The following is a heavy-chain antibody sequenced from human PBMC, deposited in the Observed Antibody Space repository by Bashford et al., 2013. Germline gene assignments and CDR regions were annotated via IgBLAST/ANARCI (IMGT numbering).Heavy chain of an antibody. V-gene: IGHV5-51*01. Sequence: GNRRRWSGRSSISWNSDTRYSPSFQGQVTISADKSISTAYLQWSSLKASDTAMYYCARLQGDNSAYPFDYWGQGTLVTVSS. CDR2: SISWNSDT. D-gene: IGHD3-22*01. J-gene: IGHJ4*02. CDR3: ARLQGDNSAYPFDY.